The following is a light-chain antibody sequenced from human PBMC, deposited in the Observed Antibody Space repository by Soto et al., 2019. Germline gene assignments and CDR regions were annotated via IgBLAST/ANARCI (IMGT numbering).Light chain of an antibody. CDR1: PAIASL. V-gene: IGKV1-9*01. CDR2: GAS. J-gene: IGKJ1*01. Sequence: IQLTQSPSSLSASVGDRVTITCRASPAIASLLAWYQQKPVTAPKLLIYGASTLQSGVPSRFSGSRSGTDYTLTITSLQPEDFATYYCQQLFDSPSTFGQGTKVDIK. CDR3: QQLFDSPST.